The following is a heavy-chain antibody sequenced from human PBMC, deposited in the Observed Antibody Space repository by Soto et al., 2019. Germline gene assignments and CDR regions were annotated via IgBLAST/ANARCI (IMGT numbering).Heavy chain of an antibody. D-gene: IGHD6-13*01. V-gene: IGHV1-69*13. CDR3: ARSYRTIADSVHWFDP. J-gene: IGHJ5*02. CDR2: IIPIFGTA. Sequence: SVKVSCKASGGPFSSYATSWVRQAPGQGLEWMGGIIPIFGTANYAQKFQGRVTITADESTSTAYMELSSLRSEDTAVYYCARSYRTIADSVHWFDPWGQGTLVTVSS. CDR1: GGPFSSYA.